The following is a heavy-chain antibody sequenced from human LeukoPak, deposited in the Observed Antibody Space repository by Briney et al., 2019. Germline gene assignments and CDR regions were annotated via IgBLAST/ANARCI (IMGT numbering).Heavy chain of an antibody. J-gene: IGHJ4*02. CDR3: AKDLGGSTEFDY. Sequence: GRPLRLSCAASGFTFSSYGMHWVRQAPGKGLEWVAVIWYDGSNKYYADSVKGRFTISRDNSKNTLYLQMNSLRAEDTAVYYCAKDLGGSTEFDYWGQGTLVAVSS. D-gene: IGHD3-16*01. CDR1: GFTFSSYG. CDR2: IWYDGSNK. V-gene: IGHV3-33*06.